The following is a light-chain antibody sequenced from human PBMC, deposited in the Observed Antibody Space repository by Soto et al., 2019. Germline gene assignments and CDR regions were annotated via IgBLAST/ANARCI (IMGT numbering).Light chain of an antibody. J-gene: IGKJ3*01. Sequence: EIVMTQSPATLSVSPGERATLSCRASQSVSSNLAWYQQKPGQAPRLLIYGASTRATGIPARFSGSGSGTEFTLTISSLQSEDFAVYYCQQSNNWPFTVGPGTKVDI. CDR3: QQSNNWPFT. CDR1: QSVSSN. V-gene: IGKV3-15*01. CDR2: GAS.